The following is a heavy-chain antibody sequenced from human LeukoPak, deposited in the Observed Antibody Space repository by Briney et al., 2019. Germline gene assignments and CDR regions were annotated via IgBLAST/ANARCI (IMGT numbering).Heavy chain of an antibody. J-gene: IGHJ4*02. CDR3: ASSGNYYGSGSYSTL. D-gene: IGHD3-10*01. V-gene: IGHV3-48*01. Sequence: PGGSLRLSCVASGFTFSSYTMHWVRQAPGKGLEWVSHISSSSNTIYYADSVKGRFTISRDNAQNSLYLQMNSLRAEDTAMYYCASSGNYYGSGSYSTLWGQGTLVTVSS. CDR2: ISSSSNTI. CDR1: GFTFSSYT.